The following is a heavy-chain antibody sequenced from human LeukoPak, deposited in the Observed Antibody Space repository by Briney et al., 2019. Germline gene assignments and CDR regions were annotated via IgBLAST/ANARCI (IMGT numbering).Heavy chain of an antibody. Sequence: LESLSLTCTVSGGSISSYYWNWIRQPPGKGLKWIGYIYYSGRVNYNPSLKSRVTISVDTSKNQFSLKLSSVTAADTAVYYCARNPGYWGQGILVTVS. J-gene: IGHJ1*01. CDR1: GGSISSYY. CDR2: IYYSGRV. CDR3: ARNPGY. V-gene: IGHV4-59*12. D-gene: IGHD1-14*01.